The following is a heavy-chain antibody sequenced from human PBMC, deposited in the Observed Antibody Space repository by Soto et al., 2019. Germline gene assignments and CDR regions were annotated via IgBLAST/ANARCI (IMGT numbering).Heavy chain of an antibody. D-gene: IGHD3-10*01. CDR3: ASSYGSGSYLYYYYGMDV. V-gene: IGHV1-69*13. CDR1: GGTFSSYA. J-gene: IGHJ6*02. Sequence: SVKVSCKASGGTFSSYAISWLRQAPGQGLEWMGGIIPIFGTANYAQKFQGRVTITADESTSTAYMELSSLRSEDTAVYYCASSYGSGSYLYYYYGMDVWGQGTTVTVSS. CDR2: IIPIFGTA.